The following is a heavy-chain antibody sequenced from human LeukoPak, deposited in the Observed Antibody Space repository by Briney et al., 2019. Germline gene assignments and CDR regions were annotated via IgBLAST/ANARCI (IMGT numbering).Heavy chain of an antibody. CDR2: SSSSGDG. J-gene: IGHJ4*02. D-gene: IGHD6-13*01. Sequence: SETLSLTCTVSGESVNSYYWSWIRQPAGQGLEWVGRSSSSGDGNYNPSLKSRVTMSVDTSKNQFSLKLSSVTAADTAVYYCARRQISSWFVYFDYWGQGTLVTVSS. V-gene: IGHV4-4*07. CDR3: ARRQISSWFVYFDY. CDR1: GESVNSYY.